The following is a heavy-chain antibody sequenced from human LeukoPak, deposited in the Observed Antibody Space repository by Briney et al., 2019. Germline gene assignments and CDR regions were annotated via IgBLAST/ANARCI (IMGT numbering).Heavy chain of an antibody. CDR3: ARDERSAVAGTVNY. CDR2: ISSSSSTI. D-gene: IGHD6-19*01. Sequence: GGSLRLSCAASGFTFSSYSMNWVRQAPGKGLEWVSYISSSSSTIYYADSVKGRFTISRDNAKNSLYLQMNSLRAEDTAVYYCARDERSAVAGTVNYWGQGTLVTVSS. J-gene: IGHJ4*02. CDR1: GFTFSSYS. V-gene: IGHV3-48*04.